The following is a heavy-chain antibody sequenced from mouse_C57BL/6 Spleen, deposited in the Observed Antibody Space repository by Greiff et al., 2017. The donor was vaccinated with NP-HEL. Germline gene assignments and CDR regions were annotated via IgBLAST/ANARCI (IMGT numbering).Heavy chain of an antibody. CDR2: IYPGSGNT. CDR3: ARSLYDYGAWFAY. J-gene: IGHJ3*01. Sequence: QVQLQQSGAELVRPGASVKLSCKASGYTFTDYYINWVKQRPGQGLEWIARIYPGSGNTYYNEKFKGKATLTAEKSSSTAYMQLSSLTSEDSAVYFCARSLYDYGAWFAYWGQGTLVTVSA. V-gene: IGHV1-76*01. D-gene: IGHD2-4*01. CDR1: GYTFTDYY.